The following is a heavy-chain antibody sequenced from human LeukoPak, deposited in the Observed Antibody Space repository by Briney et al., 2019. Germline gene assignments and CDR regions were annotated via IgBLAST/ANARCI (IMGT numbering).Heavy chain of an antibody. CDR3: ARQLYGSDY. D-gene: IGHD4-17*01. V-gene: IGHV4-34*01. CDR2: VNHSGYT. J-gene: IGHJ4*02. CDR1: GVSFSTYY. Sequence: SETLSLTCDVSGVSFSTYYWSWIRQSPEKGLEWIGEVNHSGYTNYNPSLKGRVTISVDTSRNQFSLKLSSVTAADTAVYYCARQLYGSDYWGQGTLVTVSS.